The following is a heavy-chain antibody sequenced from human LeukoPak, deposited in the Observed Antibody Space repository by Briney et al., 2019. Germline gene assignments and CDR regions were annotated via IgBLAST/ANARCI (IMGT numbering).Heavy chain of an antibody. CDR2: ISSSGSTI. J-gene: IGHJ4*02. CDR3: ARGKYSFDY. V-gene: IGHV3-11*01. CDR1: GFTFSDSY. Sequence: PGGSLRHSCAASGFTFSDSYMSWIRQAPGKGLEYISYISSSGSTIYYADSVKGRFTLSRDNAKNSLSLEMNSLRAEDTAVYYCARGKYSFDYWGQGTLVTVSS.